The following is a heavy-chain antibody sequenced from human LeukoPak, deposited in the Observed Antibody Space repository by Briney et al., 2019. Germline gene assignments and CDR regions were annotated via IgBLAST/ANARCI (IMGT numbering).Heavy chain of an antibody. CDR1: GGSFSGYY. CDR3: ARGGDGDYEPPFDY. V-gene: IGHV4-34*01. D-gene: IGHD4-17*01. CDR2: INHSGST. J-gene: IGHJ4*02. Sequence: PSETLSLTCAVYGGSFSGYYWSWLRQPPGKGLEGIGEINHSGSTNYNPSLKSRVTISVDTSKNQFSLKLSSVTAADTAVYYCARGGDGDYEPPFDYWGQGTLVTVSS.